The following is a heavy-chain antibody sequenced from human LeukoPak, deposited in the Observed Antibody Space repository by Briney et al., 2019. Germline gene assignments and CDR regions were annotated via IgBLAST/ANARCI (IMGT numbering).Heavy chain of an antibody. J-gene: IGHJ4*02. D-gene: IGHD2-21*02. CDR3: TRQGGYCGGDCFDY. CDR1: GFTFGDYA. Sequence: PGRSLRLSCTASGFTFGDYAMSWVRQAPGKGLEWIGFIGSKVYGGTTEYAASVKGRLTISRDDSKSIAYLQMNSLKTEDTAVYYCTRQGGYCGGDCFDYWGQGTLVTVSS. V-gene: IGHV3-49*04. CDR2: IGSKVYGGTT.